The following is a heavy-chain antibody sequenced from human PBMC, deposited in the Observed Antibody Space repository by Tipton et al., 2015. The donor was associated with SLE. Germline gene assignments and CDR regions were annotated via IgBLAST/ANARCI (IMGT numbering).Heavy chain of an antibody. D-gene: IGHD3-9*01. V-gene: IGHV3-15*01. CDR3: VAGLGSSEYDK. CDR2: IRTNSEGGAK. J-gene: IGHJ4*02. Sequence: SLRLSCVASGFTSSVYWMCWVRQAPGKGPAWVGRIRTNSEGGAKDYSAPVKGRFFISRDDSQSTLYLQRNSLRTDDTAVYYCVAGLGSSEYDKWGQGTLVTVSS. CDR1: GFTSSVYW.